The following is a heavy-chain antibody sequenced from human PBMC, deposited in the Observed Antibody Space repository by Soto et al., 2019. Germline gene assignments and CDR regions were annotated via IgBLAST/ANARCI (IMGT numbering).Heavy chain of an antibody. J-gene: IGHJ4*02. CDR3: ATSGGGWYLY. Sequence: QVPLVQSGAAVKKPGASVKVSCKASGYTFSSYDINWVRQATGQGLEWMEWLTPNSGDTGYAQKSQCRVTLPRNTSIYTGYIELSSLTSYVTAVYYCATSGGGWYLYWGQGTLVPVSS. CDR1: GYTFSSYD. CDR2: LTPNSGDT. D-gene: IGHD6-19*01. V-gene: IGHV1-8*01.